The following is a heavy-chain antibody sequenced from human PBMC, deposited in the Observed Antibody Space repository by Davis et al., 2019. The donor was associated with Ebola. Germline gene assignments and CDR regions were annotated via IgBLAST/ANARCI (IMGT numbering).Heavy chain of an antibody. V-gene: IGHV4-34*01. CDR3: ARQARLSLDY. CDR1: GGSFSGYY. D-gene: IGHD6-19*01. CDR2: IYYSGST. J-gene: IGHJ4*02. Sequence: SETLSLTCAVYGGSFSGYYWSWIRQPPGKGLEWIGSIYYSGSTYYNPSLKSRVTISVDTSKNQFSLKLSSVTAADTAVYYCARQARLSLDYWGQGTLVTVSS.